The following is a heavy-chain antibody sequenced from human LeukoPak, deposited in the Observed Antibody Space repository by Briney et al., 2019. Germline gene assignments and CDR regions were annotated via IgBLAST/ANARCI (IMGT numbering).Heavy chain of an antibody. CDR3: ARDARTSSRYTWFHR. V-gene: IGHV3-7*05. CDR2: IKGDGSEE. Sequence: PGGSLRLSCAASEFTFSDYWMCWVRQAPGKGLEWVAKIKGDGSEEFYVDSVKGRFSISRDNAKNSLYLQMSSLRDEDTAVYYCARDARTSSRYTWFHRWGHGTLVTVSP. D-gene: IGHD6-6*01. J-gene: IGHJ5*02. CDR1: EFTFSDYW.